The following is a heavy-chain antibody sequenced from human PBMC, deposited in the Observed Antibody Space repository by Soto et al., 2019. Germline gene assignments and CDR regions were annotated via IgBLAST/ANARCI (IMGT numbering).Heavy chain of an antibody. CDR1: GFTFSNNA. Sequence: QTGGSLRLSCAASGFTFSNNAMSWVRQAPGKGLEWVSTITAHGDSTFYADSVKGRFTISRDNSKNTLYLQMNSLGAEDTAMYYCAKHSISGWFDPWGQGTLVTVSS. CDR2: ITAHGDST. D-gene: IGHD3-22*01. CDR3: AKHSISGWFDP. V-gene: IGHV3-23*01. J-gene: IGHJ5*02.